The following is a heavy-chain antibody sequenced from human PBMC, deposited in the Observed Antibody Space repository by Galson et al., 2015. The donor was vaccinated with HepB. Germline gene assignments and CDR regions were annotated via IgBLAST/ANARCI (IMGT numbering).Heavy chain of an antibody. V-gene: IGHV1-69*04. J-gene: IGHJ3*02. CDR3: ARDRDIVVVPAVPRHAFDI. CDR1: GGTFSSYA. CDR2: IIPILGIA. Sequence: SVKVSCKASGGTFSSYAISWVRQAPGQGLEWMGRIIPILGIANYAQKFQGRVTITADKSTSTAYMELSSLRSEDTAVYYCARDRDIVVVPAVPRHAFDIWGQGTMVTVSS. D-gene: IGHD2-2*01.